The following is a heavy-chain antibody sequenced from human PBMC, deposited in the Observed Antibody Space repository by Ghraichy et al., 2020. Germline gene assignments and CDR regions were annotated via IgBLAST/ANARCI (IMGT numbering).Heavy chain of an antibody. CDR3: AREYCSGGRCFFGTGGSHFDY. CDR1: GFTLSNYW. V-gene: IGHV3-74*01. J-gene: IGHJ4*02. D-gene: IGHD2-15*01. CDR2: IKSDGSST. Sequence: GESPNISCAASGFTLSNYWMHWVRQAPGKGLVWVSRIKSDGSSTTYADSVKGRFTISRDNAKNTLYLQMNSLRAEDTAVYYCAREYCSGGRCFFGTGGSHFDYWGQGTLVTVSS.